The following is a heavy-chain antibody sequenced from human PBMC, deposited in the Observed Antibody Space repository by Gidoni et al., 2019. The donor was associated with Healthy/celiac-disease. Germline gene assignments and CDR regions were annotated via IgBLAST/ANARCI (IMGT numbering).Heavy chain of an antibody. D-gene: IGHD3-3*01. Sequence: EVQLVESGRGLVQPGGSLRLSCAASGFTFSSYWMSWVRQAPGKGLEWVANIKQDGSEKYYVDSVKGRFTISRDNAKNSLYLQMNSLRAEDTAVYYCARSGYYDFWSGTVYFDYWGQGTLVTVSS. V-gene: IGHV3-7*01. CDR1: GFTFSSYW. CDR3: ARSGYYDFWSGTVYFDY. J-gene: IGHJ4*02. CDR2: IKQDGSEK.